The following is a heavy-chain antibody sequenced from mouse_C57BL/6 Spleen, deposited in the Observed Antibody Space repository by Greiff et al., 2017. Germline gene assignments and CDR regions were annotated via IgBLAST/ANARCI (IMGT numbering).Heavy chain of an antibody. CDR3: ARRDYGSRRYIDV. CDR1: GYTFTSYW. Sequence: QVQLQQPGAELVKPGASVKLSCKASGYTFTSYWMQWVKQRPGQGLEWIGEIDPSDSYTNYNQKFTGKATLTVDPSSSTAHMQLSSLTAEDSAVYYCARRDYGSRRYIDVWGTGTTVTVSS. D-gene: IGHD1-1*01. J-gene: IGHJ1*03. CDR2: IDPSDSYT. V-gene: IGHV1-50*01.